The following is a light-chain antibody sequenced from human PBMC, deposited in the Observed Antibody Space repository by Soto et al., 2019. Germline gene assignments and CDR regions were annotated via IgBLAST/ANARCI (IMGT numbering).Light chain of an antibody. CDR3: QQCKDWPLT. J-gene: IGKJ4*01. Sequence: EIVLTQSPGTLSLSPGEIATLSFRASQSVSINLAWFQQKPGQAPRLLIYGASTRATGIPARFSGSGSGTEFTLTISSLQSEDFAVYYCQQCKDWPLTFGGGTKVDIK. V-gene: IGKV3-15*01. CDR2: GAS. CDR1: QSVSIN.